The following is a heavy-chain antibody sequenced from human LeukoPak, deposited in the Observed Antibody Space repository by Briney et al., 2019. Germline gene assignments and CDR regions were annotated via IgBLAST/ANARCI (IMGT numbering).Heavy chain of an antibody. CDR1: GFTFSTYA. V-gene: IGHV3-23*01. D-gene: IGHD2-2*01. CDR2: ISGSGGSI. Sequence: GGSLRLSCVASGFTFSTYAMTWVRQAPGKGLEWVSGISGSGGSIYYADSVKGRFTISRDNARNSLYLQMNSLRDEDTAVYYCARGYCGSTSCAFDYWGQGTLVTVSS. J-gene: IGHJ4*02. CDR3: ARGYCGSTSCAFDY.